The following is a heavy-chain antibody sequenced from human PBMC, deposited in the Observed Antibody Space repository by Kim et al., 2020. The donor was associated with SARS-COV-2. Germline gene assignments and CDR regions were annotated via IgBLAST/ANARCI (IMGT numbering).Heavy chain of an antibody. D-gene: IGHD3-10*01. CDR2: IYYSGST. V-gene: IGHV4-59*01. Sequence: SETLSLTCTVSGGSISSYYWSWIRQPPGKGLEWIGYIYYSGSTNYNPSLKSRVTISVDTSTNQFSLKLSSVTAADTAVYYCARVKVREANFAVIAEYYFDYWGQGTLVTVSS. J-gene: IGHJ4*02. CDR3: ARVKVREANFAVIAEYYFDY. CDR1: GGSISSYY.